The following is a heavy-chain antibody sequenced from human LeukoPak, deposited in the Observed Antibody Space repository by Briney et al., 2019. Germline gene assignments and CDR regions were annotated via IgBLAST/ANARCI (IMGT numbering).Heavy chain of an antibody. J-gene: IGHJ5*01. D-gene: IGHD6-13*01. Sequence: PGGSLRLSCAASGFTFSYAWMTWVRQAPGKGLEWVGRIKSKSDGGTTDYAAPVKGRFSISRDDSKNTLYLQMNSLKSEDTGVYHCTTAGLYSIDSSGQGTLVTVSS. CDR1: GFTFSYAW. CDR3: TTAGLYSIDS. CDR2: IKSKSDGGTT. V-gene: IGHV3-15*01.